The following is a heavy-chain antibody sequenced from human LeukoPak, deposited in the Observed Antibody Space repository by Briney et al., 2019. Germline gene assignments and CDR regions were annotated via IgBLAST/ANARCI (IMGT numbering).Heavy chain of an antibody. CDR1: GYTFTSYD. Sequence: GASVKVSCKASGYTFTSYDINWVRQATGQGLEWMGWMNPNSGNTGYAQKFQGRVTMTRNTSISTAYMELSSLRSEDTAVYYCARFLRRDGYNPLGYWGQGTLVTVSS. CDR3: ARFLRRDGYNPLGY. V-gene: IGHV1-8*01. CDR2: MNPNSGNT. D-gene: IGHD5-24*01. J-gene: IGHJ4*02.